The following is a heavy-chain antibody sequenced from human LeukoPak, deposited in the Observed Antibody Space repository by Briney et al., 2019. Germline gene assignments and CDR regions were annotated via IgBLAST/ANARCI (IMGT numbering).Heavy chain of an antibody. Sequence: PGGSLRLSCAASGFTFSSYSMNWVRQAPAKGLEWVSYISSNSSTIYYADSMKGRFTISRDNAKNSLYLQMNSLRAEDTAVSYCARQTGGSKNFDYRGQGTLVTVSS. CDR1: GFTFSSYS. D-gene: IGHD1-26*01. CDR3: ARQTGGSKNFDY. CDR2: ISSNSSTI. J-gene: IGHJ4*02. V-gene: IGHV3-48*01.